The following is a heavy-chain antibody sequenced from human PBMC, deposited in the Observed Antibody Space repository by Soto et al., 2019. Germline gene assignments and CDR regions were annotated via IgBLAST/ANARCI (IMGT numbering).Heavy chain of an antibody. CDR2: ISGSGGST. J-gene: IGHJ5*02. CDR1: GFTFSSYA. V-gene: IGHV3-23*01. D-gene: IGHD2-2*01. CDR3: ARRGFRYCSSTSCYGGNWFDP. Sequence: GGSLRLSCAASGFTFSSYAMSWVRQAPGKGLEWVSAISGSGGSTYYADSVKGRFTISRDNSKNTLYLQMNSLRAEDTAVYYCARRGFRYCSSTSCYGGNWFDPWGQGTLVTVSS.